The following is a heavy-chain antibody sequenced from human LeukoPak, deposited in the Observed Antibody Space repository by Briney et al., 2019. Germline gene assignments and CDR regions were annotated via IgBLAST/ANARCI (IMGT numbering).Heavy chain of an antibody. CDR1: GYSISSGYY. CDR2: IYHSGST. V-gene: IGHV4-38-2*01. D-gene: IGHD6-25*01. Sequence: KASETLSLTCAVSGYSISSGYYWGWIRQPPGKGLEWVGSIYHSGSTYYNPSLKSRVTISVDTSKNQFSLKLSSVTAADTAVYYCARHLPCGYVDNWFDPWGQGTLVTVSS. CDR3: ARHLPCGYVDNWFDP. J-gene: IGHJ5*02.